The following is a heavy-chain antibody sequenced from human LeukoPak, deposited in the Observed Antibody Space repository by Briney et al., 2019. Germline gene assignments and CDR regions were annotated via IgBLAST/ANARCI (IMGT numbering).Heavy chain of an antibody. D-gene: IGHD3-16*02. CDR3: TRAGGSFRFPPDAFDV. J-gene: IGHJ3*01. CDR1: GDSFSSDSAA. V-gene: IGHV6-1*01. Sequence: SQTLSLTCAISGDSFSSDSAAWSWIRQSPSRGLEWLGRTYYRSKLYNDYAVSVKSRITINPDTSRNQFSLHLRSVTPEDTAVYYCTRAGGSFRFPPDAFDVWGQGTRVTVSS. CDR2: TYYRSKLYN.